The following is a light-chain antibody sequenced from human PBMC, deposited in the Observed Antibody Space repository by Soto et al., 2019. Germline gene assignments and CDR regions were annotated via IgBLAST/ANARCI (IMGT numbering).Light chain of an antibody. CDR2: GAS. V-gene: IGKV3-15*01. Sequence: EIVIPQSPATLSVSPGERATLSCRASQSVSSNLAWSQQKPGQAPRLLIYGASTKANGNPARFSGSGSWTEFTLTISSLQSDYFPLYYCQQYNNWPRTFGQGTTVESK. CDR3: QQYNNWPRT. CDR1: QSVSSN. J-gene: IGKJ1*01.